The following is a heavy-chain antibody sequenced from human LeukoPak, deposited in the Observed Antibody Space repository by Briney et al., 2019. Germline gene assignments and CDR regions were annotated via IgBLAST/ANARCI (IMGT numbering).Heavy chain of an antibody. CDR1: GGPIGGYY. CDR2: IHNKGYT. J-gene: IGHJ4*02. V-gene: IGHV4-59*08. Sequence: KPSETLSLTCTVSGGPIGGYYWSWLRQPPGKGLGWIAYIHNKGYTNYNPPLKSRVTISLDTSKNQVSLKLTSVTAADTAVYYCARHTVSRAGGDFDYWGQGTLVTVSS. CDR3: ARHTVSRAGGDFDY. D-gene: IGHD2-8*01.